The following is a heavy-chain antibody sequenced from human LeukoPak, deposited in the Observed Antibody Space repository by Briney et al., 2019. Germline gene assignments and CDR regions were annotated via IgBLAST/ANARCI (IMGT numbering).Heavy chain of an antibody. D-gene: IGHD3-22*01. CDR2: IYYSGST. Sequence: SETLSLTCTVSGGFISGYHWSWIRQPPGEGLEWIGYIYYSGSTNYNPSLKSRVTISVDTSRNQFSLKLTSVTAADTAVYYCARGPNYYDSSGYYVPLYYWGQGTLVTVSS. J-gene: IGHJ4*02. CDR1: GGFISGYH. CDR3: ARGPNYYDSSGYYVPLYY. V-gene: IGHV4-59*01.